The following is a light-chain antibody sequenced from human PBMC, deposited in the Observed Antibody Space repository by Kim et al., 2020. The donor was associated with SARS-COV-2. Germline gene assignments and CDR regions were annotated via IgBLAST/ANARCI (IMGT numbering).Light chain of an antibody. J-gene: IGKJ4*01. V-gene: IGKV1-16*01. CDR1: QGISIY. Sequence: DIQMTQSPSSMSASVGDRVTITCRASQGISIYLVWFQQKPGKAPRSLIYGASRLQSGVPSRFSGSGSGTDFSLTISSLQPEDFATYYCLQYNAYPLTFGGGTKLEI. CDR2: GAS. CDR3: LQYNAYPLT.